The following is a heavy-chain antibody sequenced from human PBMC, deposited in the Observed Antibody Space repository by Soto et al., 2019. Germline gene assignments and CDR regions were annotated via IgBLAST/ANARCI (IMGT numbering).Heavy chain of an antibody. J-gene: IGHJ4*02. Sequence: GGSLRLSCAASGFTFSSYGMHWVRQAPGKGLEWVAVISYDGSNKYYADSVKGRFTISRDNSKNTLYLQMNSLRAEDTAVYYCAKDGAPESMYNWNGRNGNFDYWGQGTLVTVSS. V-gene: IGHV3-30*18. CDR1: GFTFSSYG. D-gene: IGHD1-1*01. CDR2: ISYDGSNK. CDR3: AKDGAPESMYNWNGRNGNFDY.